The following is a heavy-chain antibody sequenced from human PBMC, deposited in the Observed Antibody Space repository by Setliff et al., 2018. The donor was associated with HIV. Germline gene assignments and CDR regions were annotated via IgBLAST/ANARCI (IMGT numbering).Heavy chain of an antibody. CDR3: ARGLIVVVRAFDI. CDR2: MYTSGST. J-gene: IGHJ3*02. D-gene: IGHD3-22*01. CDR1: GGSISSGSYY. Sequence: NPSETLSLTCTVSGGSISSGSYYWSWIRQPAGKGLEWIGHMYTSGSTNYNPSLKSRVTISVDTSKNQFSLKLSSVTAADTAVYYCARGLIVVVRAFDIWGQGTMVTVSS. V-gene: IGHV4-61*09.